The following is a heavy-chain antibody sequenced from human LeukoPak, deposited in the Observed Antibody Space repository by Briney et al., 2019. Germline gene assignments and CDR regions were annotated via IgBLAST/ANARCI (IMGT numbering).Heavy chain of an antibody. D-gene: IGHD3-22*01. V-gene: IGHV1-2*02. CDR3: ARAYYDSSGYYRWAFDY. CDR2: INPNSGGT. CDR1: GYTFTGYY. J-gene: IGHJ4*02. Sequence: ASVKVSCKASGYTFTGYYIHWVRQAPGQGLEWMGWINPNSGGTNYAQKFQGRVTMTRDTSISTAYMELSRLRSDDTAVYYCARAYYDSSGYYRWAFDYWGQGTLVTVSS.